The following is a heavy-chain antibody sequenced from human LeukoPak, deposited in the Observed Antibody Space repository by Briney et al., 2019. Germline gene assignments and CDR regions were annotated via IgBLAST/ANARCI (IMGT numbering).Heavy chain of an antibody. CDR1: GFSVSSNY. J-gene: IGHJ4*02. V-gene: IGHV3-66*04. CDR3: TRHRGLLWSTS. CDR2: IYSGGST. D-gene: IGHD3-10*01. Sequence: GGSLRLSCAASGFSVSSNYMSWVRQAPGKGLEWVSVIYSGGSTYYADSVKGRFTTSRDKSKNTLYLQMNSLRAEDTAVYYCTRHRGLLWSTSWGQGTLVTVSS.